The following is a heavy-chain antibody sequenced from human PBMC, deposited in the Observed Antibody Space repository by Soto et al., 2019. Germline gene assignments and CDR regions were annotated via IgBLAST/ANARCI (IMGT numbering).Heavy chain of an antibody. CDR2: IYYSGST. V-gene: IGHV4-31*03. D-gene: IGHD2-15*01. CDR3: GRARKDIVVVVAAPLFDY. J-gene: IGHJ4*02. Sequence: TLSLTCTVSGCSISSGGYYWSWIRQHPGKGLEWIGYIYYSGSTYYNPSLKSRVTISVDTSKNQFSLKLSSVTAADTAVYYCGRARKDIVVVVAAPLFDYWGQGTLVTVSS. CDR1: GCSISSGGYY.